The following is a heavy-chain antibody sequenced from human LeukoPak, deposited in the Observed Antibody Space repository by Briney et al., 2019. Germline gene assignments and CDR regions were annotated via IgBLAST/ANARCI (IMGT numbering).Heavy chain of an antibody. D-gene: IGHD6-19*01. Sequence: PSETLSLTCAVYGGSFSGYYWSWIRQPPGKGLEWVANIKQDGSEKYYVDSVKGRFTISRDNAKNSLYLQMNSLRAEDTAVYYCARVWRWLVTYFDYWGQGTLVTVSS. CDR3: ARVWRWLVTYFDY. CDR1: GGSFSGYY. V-gene: IGHV3-7*01. J-gene: IGHJ4*02. CDR2: IKQDGSEK.